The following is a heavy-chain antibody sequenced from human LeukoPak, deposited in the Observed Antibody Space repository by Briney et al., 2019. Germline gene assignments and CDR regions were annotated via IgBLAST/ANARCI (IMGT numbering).Heavy chain of an antibody. J-gene: IGHJ4*02. D-gene: IGHD6-13*01. CDR2: INPNSGGT. Sequence: ASVKVSCKASGYTFTGYYMHWVRQAPGQGLEWMGRINPNSGGTNCAQKFQGRVTMTRDTSTSTVYMELSSLRSEDTAVYYCATAPGIAAAGDYWGQGTLVTVSS. CDR1: GYTFTGYY. V-gene: IGHV1-2*06. CDR3: ATAPGIAAAGDY.